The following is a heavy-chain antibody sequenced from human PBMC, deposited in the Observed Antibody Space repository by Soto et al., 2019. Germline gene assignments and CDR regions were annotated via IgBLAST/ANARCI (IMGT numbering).Heavy chain of an antibody. D-gene: IGHD6-6*01. Sequence: GGSLRLSCAASGFTFSSYSMNWVRQAPGKGLEWVSYISSSSTIYYADSVKGRFTISRDNAKNSLYLQMNSLRAEDTAVYYCARGWSGEQLVRTAFDYWGQGTLVTVSS. J-gene: IGHJ4*02. CDR3: ARGWSGEQLVRTAFDY. CDR2: ISSSSTI. V-gene: IGHV3-48*01. CDR1: GFTFSSYS.